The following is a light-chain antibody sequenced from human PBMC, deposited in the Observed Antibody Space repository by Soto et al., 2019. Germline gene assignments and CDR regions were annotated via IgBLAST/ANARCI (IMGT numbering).Light chain of an antibody. J-gene: IGKJ2*02. CDR1: QTVWSSY. CDR3: HQDADSRT. Sequence: EIVLTQSPGILSLSLGERATLSCRASQTVWSSYLAWFQHKPGQAPRLLIYGASRRATGIPDRFTGSGSGTDFTLTISRLEPEDFAVYYCHQDADSRTFGQGTKLEIK. V-gene: IGKV3-20*01. CDR2: GAS.